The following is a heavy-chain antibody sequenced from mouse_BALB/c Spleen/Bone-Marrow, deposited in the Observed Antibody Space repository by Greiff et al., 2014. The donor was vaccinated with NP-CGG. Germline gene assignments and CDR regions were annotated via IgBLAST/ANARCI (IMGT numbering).Heavy chain of an antibody. CDR1: GYSFTGYY. Sequence: EVQVVESGPDLVKPGASVKISCKASGYSFTGYYMHWVKQSHGKSLEWIGRFNPNNDGTSCNQKFKGKAILTVDKSSSTAYMELRSLTSEDSAVYYCVRDYGSVGWYFDVWGAGTTVTVSS. D-gene: IGHD1-2*01. J-gene: IGHJ1*01. CDR2: FNPNNDGT. CDR3: VRDYGSVGWYFDV. V-gene: IGHV1-26*01.